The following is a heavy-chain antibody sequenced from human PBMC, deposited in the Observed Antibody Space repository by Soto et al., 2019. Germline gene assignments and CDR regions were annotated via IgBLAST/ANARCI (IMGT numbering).Heavy chain of an antibody. D-gene: IGHD3-22*01. V-gene: IGHV4-34*01. CDR2: INHSGST. CDR1: GGSLSGYY. Sequence: TSETLSLTCAVYGGSLSGYYWSWIRQPPGKGLEWIGEINHSGSTNYNPSLKSRVTISVDKSKSQLFLKLSSVTAPDTAVYYCARQIYDSSGYYYAYWGQGTLVTVSS. J-gene: IGHJ4*02. CDR3: ARQIYDSSGYYYAY.